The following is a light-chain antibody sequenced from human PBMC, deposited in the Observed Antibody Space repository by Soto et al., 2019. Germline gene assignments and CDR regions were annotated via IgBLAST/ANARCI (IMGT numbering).Light chain of an antibody. J-gene: IGLJ2*01. V-gene: IGLV2-14*01. CDR1: SSDAGGYSY. CDR2: DVS. CDR3: SSYTRSSTLV. Sequence: QSALTQPASVSGSPGQSITISCTGTSSDAGGYSYVSWYQQHPGKAPKLMIYDVSNRPSGVSNRFSGSKSGNTASLTISGLQAEDEADYYCSSYTRSSTLVFGGGTKVTVL.